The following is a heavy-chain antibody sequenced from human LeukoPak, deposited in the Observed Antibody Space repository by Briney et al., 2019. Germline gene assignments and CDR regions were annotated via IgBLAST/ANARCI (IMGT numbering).Heavy chain of an antibody. CDR1: GFFFSNYD. V-gene: IGHV3-23*01. CDR2: LSSSGGST. D-gene: IGHD4-17*01. Sequence: QAGGSLRLSCVASGFFFSNYDMNWVRQAPGKGLEWVSGLSSSGGSTFYADSVKGRFTISRDNSKNTVYLQMNSLRGEDTAIYYCAGGVTVTTDFWGQGTLVTVSS. J-gene: IGHJ4*02. CDR3: AGGVTVTTDF.